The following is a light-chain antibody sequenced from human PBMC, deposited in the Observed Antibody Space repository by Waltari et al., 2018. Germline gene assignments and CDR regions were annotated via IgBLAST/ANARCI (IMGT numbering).Light chain of an antibody. CDR3: CSYAGLGIYV. V-gene: IGLV2-23*02. Sequence: QSGLTQPASVSGSPGQSITISCTGTSSDAGNYNLVSWYQQSPGKAPKLMVYEVTKRTSGVSDRFSGSKSGNTASLTIYGLQSEDEADYYCCSYAGLGIYVFGTGTKVTVL. CDR1: SSDAGNYNL. J-gene: IGLJ1*01. CDR2: EVT.